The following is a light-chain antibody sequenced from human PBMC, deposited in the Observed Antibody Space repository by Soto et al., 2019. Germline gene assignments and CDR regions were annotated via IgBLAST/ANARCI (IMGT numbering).Light chain of an antibody. J-gene: IGKJ3*01. CDR1: QSVSGW. Sequence: TQSPSSLSASVGDTVTVTCRASQSVSGWLAWYQQKPGQTPRLLIYGASTRATDIPDRFSGSGSRTDFALTISRLEPEDFAMYYCQRYGRSPFTFGPGTKVDIK. CDR3: QRYGRSPFT. CDR2: GAS. V-gene: IGKV3-20*01.